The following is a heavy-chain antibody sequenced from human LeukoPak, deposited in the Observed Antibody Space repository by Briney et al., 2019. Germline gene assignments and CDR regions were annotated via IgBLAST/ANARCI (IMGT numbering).Heavy chain of an antibody. D-gene: IGHD3-22*01. CDR2: IYYGGST. CDR1: VASMGSTY. Sequence: SDTLSLTCSVAVASMGSTYWGCVRQPRGKGRGWIGSIYYGGSTNYNPSLKSRVTISVDTSKNQFTLKLSSVTAADTAVYYCARGDLRDDSSGYYSYWGQGTLVTVSS. V-gene: IGHV4-59*07. J-gene: IGHJ4*02. CDR3: ARGDLRDDSSGYYSY.